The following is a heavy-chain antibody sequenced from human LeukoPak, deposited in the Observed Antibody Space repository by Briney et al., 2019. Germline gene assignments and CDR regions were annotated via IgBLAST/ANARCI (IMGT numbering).Heavy chain of an antibody. D-gene: IGHD3-10*01. Sequence: GASVKVSCKASGYTFTSYAMNWVRQAPGQGLEWMGWINTNTGNPTYAQGFTGWFVFSLDTSVSTAYLQISSLKAEDTAVYYCARNVIRGYYYYMDVWGKGTTVTVSS. J-gene: IGHJ6*03. CDR1: GYTFTSYA. CDR3: ARNVIRGYYYYMDV. CDR2: INTNTGNP. V-gene: IGHV7-4-1*02.